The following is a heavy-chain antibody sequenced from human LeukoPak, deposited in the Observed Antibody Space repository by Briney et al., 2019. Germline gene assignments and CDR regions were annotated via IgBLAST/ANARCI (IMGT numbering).Heavy chain of an antibody. CDR3: ATRDYHGSGSYYTFYY. D-gene: IGHD3-10*01. J-gene: IGHJ4*02. V-gene: IGHV4-39*01. Sequence: PSETLSLTCTVSGGSISSSSYYWGWIRQPPGKGLEWIGSIYYSGSTYYDPSLKSRVTISVDTSKNQFSLKLSSVTAADTAVYYCATRDYHGSGSYYTFYYWGQGTLVTVSS. CDR2: IYYSGST. CDR1: GGSISSSSYY.